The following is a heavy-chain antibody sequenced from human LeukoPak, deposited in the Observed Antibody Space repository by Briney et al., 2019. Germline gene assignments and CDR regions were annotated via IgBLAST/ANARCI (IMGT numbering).Heavy chain of an antibody. CDR2: INTSGST. Sequence: SQTLSLTCTVSGGSIRSGTYYWSWIRQSAGKGLEWIGRINTSGSTNYKPSLNRRVTISLNTSKNQASLKLGTVAAADTAVYYWARWLGQYDKSGFGYWGQGNLVTVS. V-gene: IGHV4-61*02. J-gene: IGHJ4*02. CDR3: ARWLGQYDKSGFGY. CDR1: GGSIRSGTYY. D-gene: IGHD3-22*01.